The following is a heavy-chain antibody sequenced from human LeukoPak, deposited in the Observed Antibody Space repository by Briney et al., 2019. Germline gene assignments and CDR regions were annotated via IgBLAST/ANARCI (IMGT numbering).Heavy chain of an antibody. CDR1: GFTFSSYD. V-gene: IGHV3-13*01. CDR3: ARARSGGSCYSAFDI. Sequence: GGSLRLSCAASGFTFSSYDKHWVRQATGKGLEWVSAIGTAGDTYYPGSVKGRFTISRENAKNSLYLQMNSLRAGDTAVYYCARARSGGSCYSAFDIWGQGTMVTVSS. D-gene: IGHD2-15*01. J-gene: IGHJ3*02. CDR2: IGTAGDT.